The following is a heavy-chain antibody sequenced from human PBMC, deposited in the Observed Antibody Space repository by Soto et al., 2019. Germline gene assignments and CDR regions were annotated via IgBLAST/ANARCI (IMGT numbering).Heavy chain of an antibody. CDR2: INAGTGNT. V-gene: IGHV1-3*01. CDR3: AGDRLLIVVLLAAILWLDP. Sequence: ASVKVSCKASGYTFTSYAMHWVRQAPGQRLEWMGWINAGTGNTKYSQKFQGRVTITRDTSASTAYMELSSLRSEDTAVYYCAGDRLLIVVLLAAILWLDPWGQG. CDR1: GYTFTSYA. D-gene: IGHD2-2*02. J-gene: IGHJ5*02.